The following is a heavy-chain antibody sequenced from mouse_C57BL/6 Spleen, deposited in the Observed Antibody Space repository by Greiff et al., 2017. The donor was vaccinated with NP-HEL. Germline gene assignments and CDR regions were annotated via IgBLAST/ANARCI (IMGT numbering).Heavy chain of an antibody. CDR1: GYTFTDYN. J-gene: IGHJ1*03. CDR2: INPNNGGT. D-gene: IGHD4-1*01. Sequence: EVQLQQSGPELVKPGASVKIPCKASGYTFTDYNMDWVKQSHGKSLEWIGDINPNNGGTIYNQKFKGKATLTVDKSSSTAYMELRSLTSEDTAVYYCARRAWERSWYFDVWGTGTTVTVSS. V-gene: IGHV1-18*01. CDR3: ARRAWERSWYFDV.